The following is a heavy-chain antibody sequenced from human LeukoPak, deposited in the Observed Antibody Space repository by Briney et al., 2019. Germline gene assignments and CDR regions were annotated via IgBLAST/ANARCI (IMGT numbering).Heavy chain of an antibody. J-gene: IGHJ4*02. CDR3: AKDEVDTARGMDY. CDR2: ISYDGSNK. D-gene: IGHD5-18*01. Sequence: GGSLRLSCAASGFTFSSYGMHWVRQAPGKGLEWVAVISYDGSNKYYADSVKGRFTISRDNSKDTLYLQMNSLRAEDTAVYYCAKDEVDTARGMDYWGQGTLVTVSS. V-gene: IGHV3-30*18. CDR1: GFTFSSYG.